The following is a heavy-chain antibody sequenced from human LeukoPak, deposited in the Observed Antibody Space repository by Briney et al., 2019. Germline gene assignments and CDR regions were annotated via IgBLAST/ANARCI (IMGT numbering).Heavy chain of an antibody. D-gene: IGHD6-6*01. Sequence: GASVKVSCKASGYTFTSYDINWVRQATGQGLGWMGWMNPNSGNTGYAQKFQGRVTMTRNTSISTAYMELSSLRSEDTAVYYCAAPISPSYSSSPSFDYWGQGTLVTVSS. CDR1: GYTFTSYD. CDR3: AAPISPSYSSSPSFDY. CDR2: MNPNSGNT. V-gene: IGHV1-8*01. J-gene: IGHJ4*02.